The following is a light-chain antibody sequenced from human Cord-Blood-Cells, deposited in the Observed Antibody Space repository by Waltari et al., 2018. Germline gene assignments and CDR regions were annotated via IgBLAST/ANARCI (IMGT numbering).Light chain of an antibody. CDR3: YSAADNNRV. CDR2: KDS. Sequence: SYELTQPSSVSVSPGQTARITCPGDVLAKKYARWFQQKPGQAPVLVIYKDSGRPSGIPERFSGSSSGTTVTLTISGAQVEDEADYYCYSAADNNRVLGGGTKLTVL. V-gene: IGLV3-27*01. CDR1: VLAKKY. J-gene: IGLJ3*02.